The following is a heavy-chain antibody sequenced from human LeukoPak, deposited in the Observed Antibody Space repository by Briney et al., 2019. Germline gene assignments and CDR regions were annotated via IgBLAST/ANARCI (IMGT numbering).Heavy chain of an antibody. D-gene: IGHD2-15*01. Sequence: GGSLRLSCAASGFTFSNFAMTGVRQAPGQGLEWVSGISGSGGSTFYADSVKGRFTISRDNSKNTLYLQMNSLRAEDTAVYYCAKDAGSGVYFLYYFDYWGQGTLVTISS. CDR1: GFTFSNFA. CDR2: ISGSGGST. V-gene: IGHV3-23*01. CDR3: AKDAGSGVYFLYYFDY. J-gene: IGHJ4*02.